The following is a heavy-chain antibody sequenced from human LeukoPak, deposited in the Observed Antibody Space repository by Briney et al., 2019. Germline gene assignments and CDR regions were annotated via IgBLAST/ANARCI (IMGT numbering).Heavy chain of an antibody. CDR3: ARAKRNGFDI. CDR1: GFTFSSYE. CDR2: ISRSSSII. J-gene: IGHJ3*02. V-gene: IGHV3-48*01. Sequence: GGSLRLSCAASGFTFSSYEMNWVRQAPGKGLEWVSYISRSSSIIYYADSVRGRFTISRDIAKNSLYLQMNSLRAEDTAVYYCARAKRNGFDIWGQGTMVTVSS.